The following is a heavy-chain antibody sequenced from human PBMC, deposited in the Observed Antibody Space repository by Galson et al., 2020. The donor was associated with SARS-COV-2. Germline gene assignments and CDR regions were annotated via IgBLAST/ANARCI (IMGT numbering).Heavy chain of an antibody. J-gene: IGHJ1*01. CDR2: IWSDGSNK. D-gene: IGHD4-17*01. V-gene: IGHV3-33*01. CDR3: ARGDYGDIRVYVQH. CDR1: GFTFSSYD. Sequence: GGSLRLSCAASGFTFSSYDMHWVRQAPGKGLEWVAVIWSDGSNKYYADSVKGRFTIARDNSKNTLYLQMNSLRAEDTAVYYCARGDYGDIRVYVQHWGQGTLVTVSS.